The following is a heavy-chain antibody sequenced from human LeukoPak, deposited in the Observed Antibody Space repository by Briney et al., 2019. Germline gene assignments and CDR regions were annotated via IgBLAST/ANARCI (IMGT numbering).Heavy chain of an antibody. Sequence: ASVKVSCKTSGYTFTTYAMHWVRQAPGQRLEWMGWINTDNGNTEYSQEFQGRVTITRDTSASTTYMELSSLRSDDTAVYYCARMLSVRGVIQDYYYMDVWGKGTTVTISS. V-gene: IGHV1-3*04. CDR3: ARMLSVRGVIQDYYYMDV. CDR2: INTDNGNT. D-gene: IGHD3-10*01. J-gene: IGHJ6*03. CDR1: GYTFTTYA.